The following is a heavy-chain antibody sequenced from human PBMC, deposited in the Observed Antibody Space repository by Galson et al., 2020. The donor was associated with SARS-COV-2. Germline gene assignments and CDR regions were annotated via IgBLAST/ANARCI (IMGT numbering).Heavy chain of an antibody. D-gene: IGHD3-22*01. CDR1: GFTFSSYA. Sequence: GGSLRLSCAASGFTFSSYAMSWVRQAPGKGLEWVSAISGSGGSTYYADSVKGRFTISRDNSKNTLYLQMNSLRAEDTAVYYCAKRDMYYDDSSGYDGGSSWLNGWFDPWGQGTLVTVSS. CDR3: AKRDMYYDDSSGYDGGSSWLNGWFDP. J-gene: IGHJ5*02. V-gene: IGHV3-23*01. CDR2: ISGSGGST.